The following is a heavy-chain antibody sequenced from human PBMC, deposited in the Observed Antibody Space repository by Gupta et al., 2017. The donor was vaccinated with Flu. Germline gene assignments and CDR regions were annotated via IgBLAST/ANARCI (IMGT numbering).Heavy chain of an antibody. CDR1: GGSISSGSYY. CDR3: AREAGYYGSGSYADY. V-gene: IGHV4-61*02. CDR2: IYTSGST. D-gene: IGHD3-10*01. J-gene: IGHJ4*02. Sequence: QVQLQESGPGLVKPSQTLSLTCTVSGGSISSGSYYWSWIRQPAGKGLEWTGRIYTSGSTNYNPSLKSRVTISVDTSKNQFSLKLSSVTAADTAVYYCAREAGYYGSGSYADYWGQGTLVTVSS.